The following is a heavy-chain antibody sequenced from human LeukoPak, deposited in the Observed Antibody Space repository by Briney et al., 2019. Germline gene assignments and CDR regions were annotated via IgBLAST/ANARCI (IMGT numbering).Heavy chain of an antibody. J-gene: IGHJ4*02. V-gene: IGHV4-59*01. Sequence: SETLSLTCTVSGGSISSYYWSWIRQRPGKGLEWIGYIYYSGSTNYNPSLKSRVTISVDTSKNQFSLKLSSVTAADTAVYYCAREGYSSGWFDYWGQGTLVTVSS. D-gene: IGHD6-19*01. CDR2: IYYSGST. CDR1: GGSISSYY. CDR3: AREGYSSGWFDY.